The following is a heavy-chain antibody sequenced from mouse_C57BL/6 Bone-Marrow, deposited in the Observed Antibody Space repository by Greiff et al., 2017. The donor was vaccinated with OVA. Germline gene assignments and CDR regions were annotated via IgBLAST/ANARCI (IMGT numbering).Heavy chain of an antibody. V-gene: IGHV1-42*01. Sequence: VQLQQSGPELVKPGASVKISCKASGYSFTGYYMNWVKQSPEKSLEWIGEINPSTGGTTYNQKFKAKATLTVDKSSSTAYMQLKSLTSEDSAVYYCARRRYYGSTYYAMDYWGQGTSVTVSS. CDR2: INPSTGGT. J-gene: IGHJ4*01. D-gene: IGHD1-1*01. CDR1: GYSFTGYY. CDR3: ARRRYYGSTYYAMDY.